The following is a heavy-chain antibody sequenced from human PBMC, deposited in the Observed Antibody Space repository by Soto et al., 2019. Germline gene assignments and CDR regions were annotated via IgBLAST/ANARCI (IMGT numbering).Heavy chain of an antibody. Sequence: EVQLLESGGGLVQPGGSLRLSCAASGFTFSSYAMSWVRQAPGKGLEWVSAIRGSGGSTYYAESVKGRFTIARDNSKHTLYLQMHSLRAEDTAVYYCAKGRRDYPRSGHAYWGQGTLVTVSS. CDR1: GFTFSSYA. CDR3: AKGRRDYPRSGHAY. D-gene: IGHD4-17*01. V-gene: IGHV3-23*01. J-gene: IGHJ4*02. CDR2: IRGSGGST.